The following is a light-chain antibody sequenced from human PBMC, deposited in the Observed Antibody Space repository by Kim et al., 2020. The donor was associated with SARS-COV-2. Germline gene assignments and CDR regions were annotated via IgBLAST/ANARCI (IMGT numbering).Light chain of an antibody. CDR3: QKYNSFRT. Sequence: DIQMTQSPSSLSASVGDRVTITCRASQGISNYLAWYQQKPGKVPKLLIYAASTLQSGVPSRFSGSGSGTDFTLTISSLQPEDVATYYCQKYNSFRTFGQGTKVDIK. J-gene: IGKJ1*01. CDR1: QGISNY. V-gene: IGKV1-27*01. CDR2: AAS.